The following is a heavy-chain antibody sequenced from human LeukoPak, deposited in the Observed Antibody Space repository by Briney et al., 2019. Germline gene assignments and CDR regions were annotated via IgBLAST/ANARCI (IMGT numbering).Heavy chain of an antibody. J-gene: IGHJ6*03. V-gene: IGHV4-39*07. CDR3: AREGGAAYYYYYMDV. CDR2: IYYSGST. CDR1: GGSISSSSYY. D-gene: IGHD3-16*01. Sequence: PSETLSLTCTVSGGSISSSSYYWGWIRQPPGKGLEWIGSIYYSGSTYYNPSLKSRVTISVDTSKNQFSLKLSSVTAADTAVYYCAREGGAAYYYYYMDVWGKGTTVTVSS.